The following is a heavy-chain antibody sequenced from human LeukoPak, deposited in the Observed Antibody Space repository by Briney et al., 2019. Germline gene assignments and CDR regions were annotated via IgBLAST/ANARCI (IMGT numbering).Heavy chain of an antibody. J-gene: IGHJ4*02. D-gene: IGHD1-26*01. CDR3: ARDSGSYYGKIPGDYFDY. V-gene: IGHV1-69*06. CDR1: GGTFSSYA. CDR2: IIPIFGTA. Sequence: SVKVSCKASGGTFSSYAISWVRQAPGQGLEWMGGIIPIFGTANYAQKFQGRVTITADKSTGTAYMELSSLRSEDTAVYYCARDSGSYYGKIPGDYFDYWGQGTLVTVSS.